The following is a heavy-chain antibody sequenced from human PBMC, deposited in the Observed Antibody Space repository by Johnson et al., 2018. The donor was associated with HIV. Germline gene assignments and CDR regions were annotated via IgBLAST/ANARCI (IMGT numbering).Heavy chain of an antibody. Sequence: VQLVESGGGVVQPGGSLRLSCAASGFTFSSYGMHWVRQAPGQGLELVSFIRFDGNNKYSADSVTGRLTSSRDNSKKTLHLQMSSLRGDDTAIYYCAKVIALAGRPDAFDVWGRGTVVTVSS. J-gene: IGHJ3*01. V-gene: IGHV3-30*02. D-gene: IGHD6-19*01. CDR1: GFTFSSYG. CDR2: IRFDGNNK. CDR3: AKVIALAGRPDAFDV.